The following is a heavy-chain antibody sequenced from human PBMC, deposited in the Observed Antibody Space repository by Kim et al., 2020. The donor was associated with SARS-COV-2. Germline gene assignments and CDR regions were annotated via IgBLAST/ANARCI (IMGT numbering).Heavy chain of an antibody. V-gene: IGHV3-43*02. D-gene: IGHD2-8*01. Sequence: GGSLRLSCAASGFTFDDYAMHWVRQAPGKGLEWVSLISGDGGSTYYADSVKGRFTISRDNSKNSLYLQMNSLRTEDTALYYCAKDINHVGVYSSVGGVSDYWGQGNLVTVSS. CDR3: AKDINHVGVYSSVGGVSDY. J-gene: IGHJ4*02. CDR2: ISGDGGST. CDR1: GFTFDDYA.